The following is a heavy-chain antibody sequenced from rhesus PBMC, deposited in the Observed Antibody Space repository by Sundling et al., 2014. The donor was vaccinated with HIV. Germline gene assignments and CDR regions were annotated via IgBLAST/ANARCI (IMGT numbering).Heavy chain of an antibody. CDR3: ARAATIFGLIADDAFDF. CDR1: GFSFSDYY. J-gene: IGHJ3*01. Sequence: EVQLVESGGGLAKPGGSLRLSCAASGFSFSDYYMHWVRQAPGKGLEWVSGISYTGGSTYYSDSMKGRFTISRENANNTLYLQMDSLRAEDTAVYYCARAATIFGLIADDAFDFWGQGLRVTVSS. D-gene: IGHD3-3*01. CDR2: ISYTGGST. V-gene: IGHV3-59*01.